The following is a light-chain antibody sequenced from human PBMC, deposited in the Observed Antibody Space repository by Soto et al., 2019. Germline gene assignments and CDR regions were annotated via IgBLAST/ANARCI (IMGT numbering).Light chain of an antibody. CDR1: QSVSSN. CDR3: QQYNNWPPWT. CDR2: GAS. J-gene: IGKJ1*01. Sequence: IGMTQYPATLSVSPGERAALSCRASQSVSSNLAWYQQKPGQAPRLLIYGASTRATGIPARFSGSGSGTEFTLTISSLQSEDFAVYYCQQYNNWPPWTFGQGTKVDI. V-gene: IGKV3-15*01.